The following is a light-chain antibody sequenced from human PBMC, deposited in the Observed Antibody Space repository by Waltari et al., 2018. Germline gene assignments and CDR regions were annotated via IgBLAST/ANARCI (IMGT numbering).Light chain of an antibody. V-gene: IGKV3-11*01. Sequence: EIVLTQSPATLSLSPGERATLSCRASQSIDNFLAWYQQKPGPAPRLLIYDSSNRATDIPARFSGSGSGTDFTLTISSLEPEDFAVYYCQQRSGWPPTFGGGTKVDI. CDR1: QSIDNF. CDR2: DSS. CDR3: QQRSGWPPT. J-gene: IGKJ4*01.